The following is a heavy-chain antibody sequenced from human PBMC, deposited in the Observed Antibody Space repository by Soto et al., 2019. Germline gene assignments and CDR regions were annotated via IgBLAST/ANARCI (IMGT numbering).Heavy chain of an antibody. CDR3: LRSILQGDF. J-gene: IGHJ4*02. Sequence: QVQLVQSGAEVKKPGASVKVSCKASGYIFIHYYIHWVRQAPGQGLEWLALINPNGGSTNYAQKFPGRATVTSDTSTSTGSMELNSLGSDDTAVYFCLRSILQGDFWGQGTVVTVYS. CDR2: INPNGGST. CDR1: GYIFIHYY. D-gene: IGHD2-21*01. V-gene: IGHV1-46*01.